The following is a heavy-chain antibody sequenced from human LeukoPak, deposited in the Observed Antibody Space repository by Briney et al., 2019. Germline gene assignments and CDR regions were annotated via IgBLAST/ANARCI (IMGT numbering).Heavy chain of an antibody. Sequence: GGSLRLSCAASGFTFSNYEMHWVRQAPGKGLEWLAYITSGGVVYQADSVKGRFTISRDNSKNTIYLQMNSLRAEDTAVYYCARDYGSGSYWVGNDYWGQGTLVTVSS. V-gene: IGHV3-48*03. CDR1: GFTFSNYE. CDR3: ARDYGSGSYWVGNDY. J-gene: IGHJ4*02. D-gene: IGHD3-10*01. CDR2: ITSGGVV.